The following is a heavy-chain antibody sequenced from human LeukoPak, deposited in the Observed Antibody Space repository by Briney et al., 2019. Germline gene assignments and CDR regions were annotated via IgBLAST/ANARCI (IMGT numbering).Heavy chain of an antibody. CDR2: IYHGGNT. D-gene: IGHD4-11*01. V-gene: IGHV4-4*02. Sequence: PSETLSLTCTVSGGSISNNNWWSWVRQPPGKGLEWIGEIYHGGNTYYNPSLKSRVTMSVDTSKNQFSLKLSSVTAADTAVYYCARGPSEHDYSNYGRIDPWGQGTLVTVSS. J-gene: IGHJ5*02. CDR1: GGSISNNNW. CDR3: ARGPSEHDYSNYGRIDP.